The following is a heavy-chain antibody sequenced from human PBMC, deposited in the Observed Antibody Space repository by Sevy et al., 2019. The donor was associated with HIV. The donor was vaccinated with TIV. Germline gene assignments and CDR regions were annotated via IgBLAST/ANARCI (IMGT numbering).Heavy chain of an antibody. D-gene: IGHD3-22*01. CDR3: ARNLDYYDTSAFYS. CDR2: ISSAGSYI. Sequence: GGSLRLSCAASGFTFSYYDMNWVRQAPGKGLEWVSSISSAGSYIKYGDSVKGRFTISRDNAKNSLYLQMKSLRAEDTAVYFCARNLDYYDTSAFYSWGQGTPVTVSS. J-gene: IGHJ5*01. CDR1: GFTFSYYD. V-gene: IGHV3-21*01.